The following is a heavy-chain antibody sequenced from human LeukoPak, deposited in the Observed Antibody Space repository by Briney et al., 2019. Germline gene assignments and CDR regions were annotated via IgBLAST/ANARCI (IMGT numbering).Heavy chain of an antibody. Sequence: VKVSCKASGFTFTSSAVQWVRQARGQRVEWIGWIVVGSGNTNYAQKFQGRVTITRDMSTSTAYMELSSLRSEDTAVYYCAAVTYYYDSSGYNDAFDIWGQGTMVTVSS. J-gene: IGHJ3*02. CDR2: IVVGSGNT. CDR3: AAVTYYYDSSGYNDAFDI. V-gene: IGHV1-58*01. D-gene: IGHD3-22*01. CDR1: GFTFTSSA.